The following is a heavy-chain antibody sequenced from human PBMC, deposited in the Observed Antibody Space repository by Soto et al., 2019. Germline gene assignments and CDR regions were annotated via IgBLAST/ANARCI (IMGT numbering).Heavy chain of an antibody. CDR3: ALRCYHCAYFDY. D-gene: IGHD2-15*01. J-gene: IGHJ4*02. Sequence: ASVKVSCKASGYTFTSYYMHWVRQAPGQRLEWMGIINASSGNTRYAQKFQGRVTMTRDTSASTVYMELSSLRSEDTAVYYCALRCYHCAYFDYWGQGTLVTVSS. V-gene: IGHV1-46*01. CDR1: GYTFTSYY. CDR2: INASSGNT.